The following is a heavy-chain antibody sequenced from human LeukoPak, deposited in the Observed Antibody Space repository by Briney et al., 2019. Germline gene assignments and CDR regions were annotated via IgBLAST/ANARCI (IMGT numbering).Heavy chain of an antibody. CDR1: GGTFSSYA. CDR2: IILILGTA. CDR3: ARSKLAAAGTDLYSWLISFYY. V-gene: IGHV1-69*13. Sequence: ASVKVSCQASGGTFSSYAISWVRQAPGPGREGMGGIILILGTANYAQKFQGRVTITADESTSTAYIELSSLRSEDTAGYYCARSKLAAAGTDLYSWLISFYYWGQGTLVTVSS. D-gene: IGHD6-13*01. J-gene: IGHJ4*02.